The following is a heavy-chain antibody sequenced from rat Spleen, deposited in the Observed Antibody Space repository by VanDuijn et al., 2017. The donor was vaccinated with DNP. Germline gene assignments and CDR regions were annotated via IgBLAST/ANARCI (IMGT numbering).Heavy chain of an antibody. V-gene: IGHV5-25*01. CDR3: ARHDNFDWFAY. CDR1: GFTFSDYY. J-gene: IGHJ3*01. CDR2: VSTSGSKT. D-gene: IGHD1-10*01. Sequence: EVQLVESGGGLVQPGRSLNLSCAASGFTFSDYYMAWVRQAPEEGLEWVATVSTSGSKTYYSDSAQGQFTVSRDDAKSTLYIQMNSLKSEDTATYYCARHDNFDWFAYWGQGTLVTVSS.